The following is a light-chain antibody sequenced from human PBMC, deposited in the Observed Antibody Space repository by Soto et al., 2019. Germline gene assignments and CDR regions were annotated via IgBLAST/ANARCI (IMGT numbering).Light chain of an antibody. CDR3: QQYNSYST. V-gene: IGKV1-5*01. CDR1: QSISSW. J-gene: IGKJ1*01. Sequence: DIQMTQSPSTLFASVGDRVTTTCRASQSISSWLAWYQQKPGKAPKLLIYDASSLESGVPSRFSGSGSGTEFTLTISSLQPDDFATYYCQQYNSYSTFGQGTKV. CDR2: DAS.